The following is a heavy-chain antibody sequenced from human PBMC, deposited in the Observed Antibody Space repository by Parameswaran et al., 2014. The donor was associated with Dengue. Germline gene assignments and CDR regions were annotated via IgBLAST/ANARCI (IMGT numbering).Heavy chain of an antibody. Sequence: WIRQPPGKGLEWVSNIGSSGNTIYYADSVKGRFTISRDNAKNSMYLQMNSLRAEDTAIYYCARDLWGWYASDYWGQGTLVTVSS. V-gene: IGHV3-48*03. D-gene: IGHD6-19*01. CDR3: ARDLWGWYASDY. J-gene: IGHJ4*02. CDR2: IGSSGNTI.